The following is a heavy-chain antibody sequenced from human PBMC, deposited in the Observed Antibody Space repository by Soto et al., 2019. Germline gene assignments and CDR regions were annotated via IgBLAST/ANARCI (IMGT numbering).Heavy chain of an antibody. D-gene: IGHD4-4*01. J-gene: IGHJ3*02. CDR1: GLTVSGKKY. CDR3: ASWRLQEHAYDI. CDR2: VYDTDGT. Sequence: DVQLVESGGGLIQPGGSLRLSCEAFGLTVSGKKYMAWVRQAPGKGLEWVSGVYDTDGTYYADSVKGRFTSSRDSSKTIVYLQMNSLRPDDTAVYYCASWRLQEHAYDIWGLGTTVNVSS. V-gene: IGHV3-53*01.